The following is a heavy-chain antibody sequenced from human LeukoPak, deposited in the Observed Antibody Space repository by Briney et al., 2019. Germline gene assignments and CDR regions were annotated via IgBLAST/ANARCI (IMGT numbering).Heavy chain of an antibody. CDR1: GFTFSDYY. D-gene: IGHD6-13*01. CDR2: IKKRSDGGTT. Sequence: GGSLRLSCAASGFTFSDYYMSWIRQAPGKGLEWVGRIKKRSDGGTTDYAAPVKDRFIISRDDSQDTLYLQMNTLKTEDTAVYYCTRNWYHAFDFWGQGTVVTVSS. V-gene: IGHV3-15*01. CDR3: TRNWYHAFDF. J-gene: IGHJ3*01.